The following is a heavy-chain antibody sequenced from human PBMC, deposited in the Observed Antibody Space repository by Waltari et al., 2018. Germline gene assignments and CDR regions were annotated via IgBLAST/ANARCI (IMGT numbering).Heavy chain of an antibody. J-gene: IGHJ4*02. Sequence: EVQLVESGGGLVKPGGSLRLSCATSGFTFSTYTMNWVRQAPGKGREWVSYISRSSSNRYYADSVKGRFTISRDNAKNSMYMQLNSLRVEDTAIYYCARGVSITETPWFAYWGQGTLVTVSS. V-gene: IGHV3-21*02. D-gene: IGHD5-12*01. CDR3: ARGVSITETPWFAY. CDR1: GFTFSTYT. CDR2: ISRSSSNR.